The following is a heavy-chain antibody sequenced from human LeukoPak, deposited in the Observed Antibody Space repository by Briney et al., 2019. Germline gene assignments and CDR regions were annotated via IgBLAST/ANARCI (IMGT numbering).Heavy chain of an antibody. D-gene: IGHD2-2*02. CDR3: AKDAGYCSSTSCYTDYYYYYGMDV. CDR2: IYSGGST. CDR1: GFTVSSNY. V-gene: IGHV3-53*01. Sequence: GGSLRLSCAASGFTVSSNYMSWVRQAPGKGLEWVSVIYSGGSTYYADSVKGRFTISRDNSKNTLYLQMNSLRAEDTAVYYCAKDAGYCSSTSCYTDYYYYYGMDVWGQGTTVTVSS. J-gene: IGHJ6*02.